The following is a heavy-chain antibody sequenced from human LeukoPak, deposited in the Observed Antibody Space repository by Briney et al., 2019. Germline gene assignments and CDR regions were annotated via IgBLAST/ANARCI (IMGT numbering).Heavy chain of an antibody. D-gene: IGHD3-3*01. CDR3: ASRQKTIYYMDI. Sequence: PGGSLRLSCAASGFTFNSYAMTWVRQAPGKGLEWVSSISGSGGSTYYADSVKGRFTISRDNSKNTLYLQMNSLRAEDTAVYYCASRQKTIYYMDIWGKGTTVTVSS. CDR2: ISGSGGST. V-gene: IGHV3-23*01. CDR1: GFTFNSYA. J-gene: IGHJ6*03.